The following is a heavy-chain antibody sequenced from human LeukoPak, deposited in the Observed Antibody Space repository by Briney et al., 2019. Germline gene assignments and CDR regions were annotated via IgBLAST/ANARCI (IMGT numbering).Heavy chain of an antibody. CDR3: AKDNEVVPAAIDY. CDR1: GFTFSSYA. V-gene: IGHV3-23*01. J-gene: IGHJ4*02. D-gene: IGHD2-2*01. CDR2: ISGSGGST. Sequence: GSLRLSCAASGFTFSSYAMSWVRQAPGKGLEWVSAISGSGGSTYYADSVKGRFTIPRDNSKNTLYLQMNSLRAEDTAVYYCAKDNEVVPAAIDYWGQGTLVTVSS.